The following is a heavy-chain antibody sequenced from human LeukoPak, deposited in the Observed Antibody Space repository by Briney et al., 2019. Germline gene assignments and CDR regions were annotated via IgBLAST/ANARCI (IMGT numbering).Heavy chain of an antibody. D-gene: IGHD3-22*01. CDR3: ARYYYDSQAFDY. CDR2: IIPIFGTA. CDR1: GGTFSSYA. V-gene: IGHV1-69*05. J-gene: IGHJ4*02. Sequence: ASVKVSCKASGGTFSSYAISWVQQAPGQGLEWMGRIIPIFGTANYAQKFQGRVTITTDESTSTAYMELSSLRSEDTAVYYCARYYYDSQAFDYWGQGTLVTVSS.